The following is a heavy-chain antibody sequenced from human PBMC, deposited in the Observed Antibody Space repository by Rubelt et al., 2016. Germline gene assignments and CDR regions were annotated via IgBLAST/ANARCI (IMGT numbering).Heavy chain of an antibody. CDR1: GFTFSSYS. CDR3: ARWGPPLDY. Sequence: EVQLVESGGGLVQPGGSLRLSCAASGFTFSSYSMNWVRQAPGKGLEWVSYISSSSSTIYYADSVKGRFTISRDNAKNSLYLKMNSLRAEETAVYYWARWGPPLDYWGQGTLVTVSS. V-gene: IGHV3-48*04. CDR2: ISSSSSTI. D-gene: IGHD1-26*01. J-gene: IGHJ4*02.